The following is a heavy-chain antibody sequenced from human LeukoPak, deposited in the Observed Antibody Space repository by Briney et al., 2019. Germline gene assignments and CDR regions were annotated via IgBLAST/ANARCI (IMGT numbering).Heavy chain of an antibody. CDR3: AKGGDSSCYSPSDY. CDR1: GFTFSSYA. J-gene: IGHJ4*02. D-gene: IGHD2-15*01. CDR2: ISGSGTDT. Sequence: GGSLRLSCGGSGFTFSSYAMSWVRQAPGKGLEWVSAISGSGTDTFYANSVKGRFTISGDNPKNTLYLQMNSLRAEDTAVYYCAKGGDSSCYSPSDYWGQGTLVTVSS. V-gene: IGHV3-23*01.